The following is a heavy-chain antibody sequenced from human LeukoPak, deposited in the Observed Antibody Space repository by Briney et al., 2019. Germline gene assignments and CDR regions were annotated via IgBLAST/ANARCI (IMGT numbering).Heavy chain of an antibody. CDR1: GFTFSSYA. CDR3: AKGDDYVWGSYHFDY. D-gene: IGHD3-16*02. Sequence: GGSLRLSCAASGFTFSSYAMSWVRQAPGKGLEWVSAISGSGGSTYHADSVKGRFTISRDNSKNTLYLQMNSLRAEDTAVYYCAKGDDYVWGSYHFDYWGQGTLVTVSP. V-gene: IGHV3-23*01. CDR2: ISGSGGST. J-gene: IGHJ4*02.